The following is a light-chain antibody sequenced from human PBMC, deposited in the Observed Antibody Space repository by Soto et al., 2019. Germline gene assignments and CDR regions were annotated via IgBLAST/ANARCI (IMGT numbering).Light chain of an antibody. J-gene: IGKJ2*01. Sequence: EVVMTQSPATLSVSPGDRATLSCWASQYVATNLAWYQQKPGQAPWLLIYGASTRATGVPARFSGSGSGTDFTLPISRLQAEDFPIYFCQHYYNGPPYTFGQGPKLEIK. V-gene: IGKV3-15*01. CDR2: GAS. CDR1: QYVATN. CDR3: QHYYNGPPYT.